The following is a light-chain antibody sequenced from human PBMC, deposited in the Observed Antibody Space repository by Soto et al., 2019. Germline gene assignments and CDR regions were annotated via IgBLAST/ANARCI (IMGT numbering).Light chain of an antibody. CDR2: TAS. CDR3: QQLNNYPRT. CDR1: QGISSY. J-gene: IGKJ1*01. Sequence: DIQLTQSPSFLSASVVDRVTITFRASQGISSYLAWYQQKPGKAPKLLISTASTLQSGVPSRFSGSGSGTEFTLTISSLQPEDFATYYCQQLNNYPRTFGQGTKVDIK. V-gene: IGKV1-9*01.